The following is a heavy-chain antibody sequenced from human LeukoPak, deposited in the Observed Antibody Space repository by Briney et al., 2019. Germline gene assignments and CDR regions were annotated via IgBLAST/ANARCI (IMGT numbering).Heavy chain of an antibody. CDR3: AKTIVGATEFDS. CDR2: ISGSGGST. J-gene: IGHJ4*02. D-gene: IGHD1-26*01. CDR1: GFTFSSYA. V-gene: IGHV3-23*01. Sequence: SGGSLRLSCAASGFTFSSYAMSWVRQAPGKGLEWVSAISGSGGSTYYADSVKGHFTISRDTSKNTLYLQMNSLRAEDTAVYYCAKTIVGATEFDSWGQGTLVTVSS.